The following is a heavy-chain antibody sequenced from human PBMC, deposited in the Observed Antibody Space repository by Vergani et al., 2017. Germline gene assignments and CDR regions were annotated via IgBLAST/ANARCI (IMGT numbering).Heavy chain of an antibody. D-gene: IGHD4-17*01. Sequence: QVQLVQSGAEVKKPGSSVKVSCKTSGGTFSSYAIIWVRQAPGQGLEWMGGIIPIFGTANYAQKFQGRVTINADESTSTAYMELSSLRSEDTAVYYCAREQSPPSGDYVHWGQGTLVTVSS. CDR2: IIPIFGTA. CDR1: GGTFSSYA. CDR3: AREQSPPSGDYVH. J-gene: IGHJ4*02. V-gene: IGHV1-69*01.